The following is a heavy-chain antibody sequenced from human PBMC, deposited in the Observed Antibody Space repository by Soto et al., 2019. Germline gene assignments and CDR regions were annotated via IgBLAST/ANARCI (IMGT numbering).Heavy chain of an antibody. Sequence: QVQLQQWGAGLLKPSETLSLTCAVYGGSFSGYYWSWIRQPPGKGLEWIGEINHSGSTNYNPSLKSRVTISVDTSKNQFSLKLSSVTAADTAVYYCARGRVARTRVTTSYVMDVWGQGTTVTVSS. V-gene: IGHV4-34*01. CDR2: INHSGST. CDR3: ARGRVARTRVTTSYVMDV. J-gene: IGHJ6*02. D-gene: IGHD4-17*01. CDR1: GGSFSGYY.